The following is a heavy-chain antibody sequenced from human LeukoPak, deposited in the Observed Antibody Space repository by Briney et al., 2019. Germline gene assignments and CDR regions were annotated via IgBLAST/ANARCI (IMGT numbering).Heavy chain of an antibody. Sequence: GGTLRLSCAASGFTFKIYAMSWVRQALGTGLEWIAAISDTGASTYYADSVKGRFTISRDNSKNTLFLQMNSLRAEDTAVYYCAKDWVYSANGHPFDIWGQGAMVTVSS. CDR2: ISDTGAST. V-gene: IGHV3-23*01. CDR3: AKDWVYSANGHPFDI. CDR1: GFTFKIYA. J-gene: IGHJ3*02. D-gene: IGHD4/OR15-4a*01.